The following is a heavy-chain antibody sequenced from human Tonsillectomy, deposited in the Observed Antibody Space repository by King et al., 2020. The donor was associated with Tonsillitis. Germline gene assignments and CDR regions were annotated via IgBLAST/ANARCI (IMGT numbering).Heavy chain of an antibody. J-gene: IGHJ5*02. Sequence: QGQLVQSGAEVKKPGASVKVYCKASGYSFTSYAISWVRQAPGQGLEWMGWISGYNGNTNYAQKFQGRVTMTTDTSTSTAYMDLRSLRSDDTAVYYCARDPGVTTNNWFDPWGQGTLVTVSS. CDR1: GYSFTSYA. CDR3: ARDPGVTTNNWFDP. CDR2: ISGYNGNT. D-gene: IGHD4-11*01. V-gene: IGHV1-18*01.